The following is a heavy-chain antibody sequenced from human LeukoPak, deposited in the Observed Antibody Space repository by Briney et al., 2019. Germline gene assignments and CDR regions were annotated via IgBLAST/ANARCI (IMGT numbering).Heavy chain of an antibody. CDR2: LSGSGVST. D-gene: IGHD6-19*01. J-gene: IGHJ4*02. CDR1: GFTFSSYA. V-gene: IGHV3-23*01. CDR3: AKEPQYSSGWFVDY. Sequence: PGGSLRLSYAASGFTFSSYAMTWVRQAPGKGLEWVSTLSGSGVSTYYADSVKGRFTISRDNSKNTLYLQMNSLRAEDTAVYYCAKEPQYSSGWFVDYWGQGTLVTVSS.